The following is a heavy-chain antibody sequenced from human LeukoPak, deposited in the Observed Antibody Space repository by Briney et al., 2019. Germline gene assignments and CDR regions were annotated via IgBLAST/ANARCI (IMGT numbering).Heavy chain of an antibody. CDR3: AKARKMTNWPFYFDN. CDR2: ISGSGGST. CDR1: GFTFSSYG. J-gene: IGHJ4*02. D-gene: IGHD7-27*01. V-gene: IGHV3-23*01. Sequence: PGGSLRLSCAASGFTFSSYGMSWVRQAPGKGLEWVSAISGSGGSTYYADSVKGRFTISRDNSKNTLYLEMNSLRDEDTAVYYCAKARKMTNWPFYFDNWGQGTLVIVSS.